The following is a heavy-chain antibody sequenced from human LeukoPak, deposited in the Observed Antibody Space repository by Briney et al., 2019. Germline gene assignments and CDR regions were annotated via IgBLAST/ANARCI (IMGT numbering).Heavy chain of an antibody. J-gene: IGHJ4*02. CDR3: ASLYCSSTSCFDY. V-gene: IGHV4-39*07. CDR1: GGSISSSSYY. D-gene: IGHD2-2*01. Sequence: PETLSLTCTVSGGSISSSSYYWGWIRQPPGKGLEWIGSIYYSGSTYYNPSLKSRVTISVDTSKNQFSLKLSSVTAADTAVYYCASLYCSSTSCFDYWGQGTLVTVSS. CDR2: IYYSGST.